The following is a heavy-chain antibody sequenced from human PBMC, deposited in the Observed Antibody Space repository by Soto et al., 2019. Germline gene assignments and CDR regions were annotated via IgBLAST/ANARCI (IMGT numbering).Heavy chain of an antibody. D-gene: IGHD2-21*02. CDR1: GGSFSGYY. V-gene: IGHV4-34*01. CDR3: ARQRTSVVTQAYFDV. J-gene: IGHJ4*02. CDR2: INHSGST. Sequence: ASETLSLTCAVYGGSFSGYYWSWIRQPPGKGLEWIGEINHSGSTNYNPSLKSRVTISVDTSKNQFSLKLSSVTAADTAVYFCARQRTSVVTQAYFDVWGPGSLVTVSS.